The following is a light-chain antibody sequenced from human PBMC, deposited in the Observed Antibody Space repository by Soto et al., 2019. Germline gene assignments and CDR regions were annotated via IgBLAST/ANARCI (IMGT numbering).Light chain of an antibody. Sequence: DIQMTQSPSTLSAFVGDRVTITCRASQSINSWLAWYQQKPGKAPKLLIYRASNLESGVPSRFSGSGSATEFTLTISSLQPDDFAGYYCQQYNTYSRTFGQGTKVEIK. CDR2: RAS. CDR1: QSINSW. CDR3: QQYNTYSRT. V-gene: IGKV1-5*03. J-gene: IGKJ1*01.